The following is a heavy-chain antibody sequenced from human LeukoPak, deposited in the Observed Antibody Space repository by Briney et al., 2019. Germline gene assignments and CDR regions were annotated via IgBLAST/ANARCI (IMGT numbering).Heavy chain of an antibody. CDR3: ARVNAPVATFDY. V-gene: IGHV4-34*01. Sequence: PSETLSLTCAVYGGSFSGYYWSWIRQPPGKGLEWIGEINHSGSTYYTPSLKSRLTISLDTSKNQFSLKLSSVTAADTAVYYCARVNAPVATFDYWGQGALVTVSS. CDR2: INHSGST. CDR1: GGSFSGYY. J-gene: IGHJ4*02. D-gene: IGHD2-21*01.